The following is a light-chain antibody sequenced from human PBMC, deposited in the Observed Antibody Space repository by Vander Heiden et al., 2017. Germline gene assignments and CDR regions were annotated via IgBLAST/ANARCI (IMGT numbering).Light chain of an antibody. CDR3: QQRSNWPT. Sequence: IVLTQSPATLSLSPGERATLSCRASQSVSSYLAWYQQKPGQAPRLLIYDASNRATGIPARFSGSGSGTDFTLTISSLEPEDVAVYYCQQRSNWPTFGQGTKVEIK. J-gene: IGKJ1*01. V-gene: IGKV3-11*01. CDR1: QSVSSY. CDR2: DAS.